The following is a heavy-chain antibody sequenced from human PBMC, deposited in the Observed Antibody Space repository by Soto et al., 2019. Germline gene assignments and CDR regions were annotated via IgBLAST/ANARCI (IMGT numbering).Heavy chain of an antibody. D-gene: IGHD1-7*01. CDR2: IYYSGST. Sequence: SETLSLTCTVSGGSISSYYWSWIRQPPGKGLEWIGYIYYSGSTNYNPSLKSRVTISVDTSKNQFPLKLSSVTAADTAVYYCASPSIPGTHDSSFDYWGQGTLVTVSS. CDR3: ASPSIPGTHDSSFDY. CDR1: GGSISSYY. J-gene: IGHJ4*02. V-gene: IGHV4-59*08.